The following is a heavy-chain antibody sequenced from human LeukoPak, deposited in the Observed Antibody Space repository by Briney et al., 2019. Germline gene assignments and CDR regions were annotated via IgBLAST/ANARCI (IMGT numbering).Heavy chain of an antibody. CDR2: INPNSGGT. V-gene: IGHV1-2*02. CDR3: ARGSVTMVRGDPTANDY. D-gene: IGHD3-10*01. Sequence: ASVKVSCKASGYTFTGYYIHWVRQAPGQGLEWMGWINPNSGGTNYAQKFQGRVTMTRHTSISTVYMELSRLRSDDTAVYYCARGSVTMVRGDPTANDYWGQGTLVTVSS. J-gene: IGHJ4*02. CDR1: GYTFTGYY.